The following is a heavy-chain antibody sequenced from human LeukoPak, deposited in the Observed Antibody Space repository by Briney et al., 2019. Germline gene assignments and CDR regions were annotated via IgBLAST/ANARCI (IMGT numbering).Heavy chain of an antibody. D-gene: IGHD3-16*01. CDR3: AKMNGFGLGMIDF. V-gene: IGHV3-23*01. CDR2: ISGSGGST. CDR1: GFTFGSFA. Sequence: GGSLRLSCAASGFTFGSFAMTWVRQAPGKGPEWVSTISGSGGSTYYADSVKGRFTISRDSSEKTLYLEMNTLRAEDTGTYYCAKMNGFGLGMIDFWGQGTLVIVSS. J-gene: IGHJ4*02.